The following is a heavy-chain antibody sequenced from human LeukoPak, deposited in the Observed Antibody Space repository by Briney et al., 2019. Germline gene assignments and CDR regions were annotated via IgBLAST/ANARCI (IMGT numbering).Heavy chain of an antibody. CDR1: GGTFSSYA. D-gene: IGHD4-17*01. V-gene: IGHV1-69*06. CDR2: IIPIFGTA. Sequence: SVKVSCKASGGTFSSYAISWVRQAPGQGLEWMGGIIPIFGTANYAQKFQGRVTITADKSTSTAYMELSSLRSEDTAVYYCARVTYGDYLGYYYYYMDVWGKGTTVTVSS. J-gene: IGHJ6*03. CDR3: ARVTYGDYLGYYYYYMDV.